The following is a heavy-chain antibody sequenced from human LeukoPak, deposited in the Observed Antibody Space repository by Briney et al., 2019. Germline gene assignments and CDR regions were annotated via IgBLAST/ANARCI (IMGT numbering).Heavy chain of an antibody. CDR2: FSATDGST. J-gene: IGHJ3*01. CDR1: GFSFSTYA. CDR3: ARCQIAAAGTGAFDV. Sequence: GGSLRLSCAASGFSFSTYAMTWVRQAPGKGLQSVSAFSATDGSTQYAESVKGRFTISKDCTTNTLFLQINSLRAEDAAVYYCARCQIAAAGTGAFDVWGQGTMVTVSS. V-gene: IGHV3-23*01. D-gene: IGHD6-13*01.